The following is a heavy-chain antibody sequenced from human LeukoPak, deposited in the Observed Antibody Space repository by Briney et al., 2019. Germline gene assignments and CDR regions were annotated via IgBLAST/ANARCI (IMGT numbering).Heavy chain of an antibody. CDR2: IYYSGST. CDR1: GGSISSYY. J-gene: IGHJ4*02. CDR3: ARGPRGYSYGYAGYVDY. Sequence: SETLSFTCTVSGGSISSYYWSWIRQPPGKGLEWIGYIYYSGSTNYNPSLKSRVTISVDTSKNQFSLKLSSVTAADTAVYYCARGPRGYSYGYAGYVDYWGQGTLVTVSS. V-gene: IGHV4-59*01. D-gene: IGHD5-18*01.